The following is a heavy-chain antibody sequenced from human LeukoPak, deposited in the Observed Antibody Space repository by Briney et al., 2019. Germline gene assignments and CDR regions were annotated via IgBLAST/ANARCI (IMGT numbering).Heavy chain of an antibody. CDR1: GGSFSGYY. Sequence: PSETLSLTCAVYGGSFSGYYWSWIRQPPGKGLEWIGEINHSGSTNYNPSLKSRVTISVDTSKNQFSLKLSSVTAADTAVYYCARMYGGNAHFQHWGQGTLVTVSS. J-gene: IGHJ1*01. CDR3: ARMYGGNAHFQH. D-gene: IGHD4/OR15-4a*01. V-gene: IGHV4-34*01. CDR2: INHSGST.